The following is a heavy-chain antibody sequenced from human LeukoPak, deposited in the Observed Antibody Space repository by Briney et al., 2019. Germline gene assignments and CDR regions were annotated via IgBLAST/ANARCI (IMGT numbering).Heavy chain of an antibody. D-gene: IGHD3-10*01. Sequence: SETLSLTCAVYGGSFSGYYWSWIRQPPGKGLEWIGEINHSGSTNYNPSLKSRVTISVDTSKNQFSLKLSSVTAADTAVYYCARRARHYYGSGSPYNWFDPWGQGTLVTVSS. CDR3: ARRARHYYGSGSPYNWFDP. J-gene: IGHJ5*02. CDR2: INHSGST. CDR1: GGSFSGYY. V-gene: IGHV4-34*01.